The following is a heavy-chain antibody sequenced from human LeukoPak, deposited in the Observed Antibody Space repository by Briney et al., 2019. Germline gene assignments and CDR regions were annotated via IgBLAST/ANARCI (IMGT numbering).Heavy chain of an antibody. V-gene: IGHV3-74*01. J-gene: IGHJ4*02. CDR1: GVTFNNDC. D-gene: IGHD3-22*01. CDR2: INSDGSSA. Sequence: PGGSMRLSCAASGVTFNNDCMHWVRQAPGKGLVWVSGINSDGSSATYADSVKGRFTISRDNAKNTLYLEMNSLRAEDMAVYYCAIGVVITTAFDNWGQGTLVTVSS. CDR3: AIGVVITTAFDN.